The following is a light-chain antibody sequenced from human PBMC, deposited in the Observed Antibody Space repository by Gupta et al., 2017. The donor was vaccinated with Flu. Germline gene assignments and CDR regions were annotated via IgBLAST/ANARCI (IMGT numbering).Light chain of an antibody. CDR3: QQSYSTSVT. CDR2: AAS. CDR1: QSISSY. Sequence: DIQMTQTPSSLSASVGDRVTITCLSSQSISSYLNWYQQKPGKAPKLLIYAASSLQSGVPSRFSGSGSGTDFTLTISSLLPEDFATYYCQQSYSTSVTFGQGTKVEIK. V-gene: IGKV1-39*01. J-gene: IGKJ2*01.